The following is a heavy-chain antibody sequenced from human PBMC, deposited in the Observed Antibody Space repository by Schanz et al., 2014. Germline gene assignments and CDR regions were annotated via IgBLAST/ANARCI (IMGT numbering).Heavy chain of an antibody. CDR2: ISSSSSTR. J-gene: IGHJ4*02. CDR1: GFTFSSYS. Sequence: EVQLVESGGGLVQPGGSLRLSCAASGFTFSSYSMNWVRQAPGKGLEWVSYISSSSSTRYYADSVKGRFTISRDNAKNSLYLQMNSLRAEDTAVYYCAKTLFPGGTQTFGNWGRGTLVTVSS. V-gene: IGHV3-48*01. CDR3: AKTLFPGGTQTFGN. D-gene: IGHD2-8*02.